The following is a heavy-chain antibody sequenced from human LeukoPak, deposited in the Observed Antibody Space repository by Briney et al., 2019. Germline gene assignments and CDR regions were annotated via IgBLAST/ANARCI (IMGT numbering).Heavy chain of an antibody. D-gene: IGHD3-16*01. CDR2: ISYDGSSK. CDR1: GFTFSSYA. V-gene: IGHV3-30-3*01. Sequence: GGSLRLSCAASGFTFSSYAMHWARQAPGKGLEWVAVISYDGSSKYYADSVKGRFTVSRDNSINALYLQMNSLRLDDTAVYYCVGEIGPRSFDYWGQGTLVTVSS. CDR3: VGEIGPRSFDY. J-gene: IGHJ4*02.